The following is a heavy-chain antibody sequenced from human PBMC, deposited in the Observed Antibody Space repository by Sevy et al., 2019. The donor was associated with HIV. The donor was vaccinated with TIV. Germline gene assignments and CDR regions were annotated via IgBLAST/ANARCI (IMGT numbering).Heavy chain of an antibody. Sequence: GGSLRLSCVASGFSFSNYAMHWVRQAPGKGLEWVAVIWNDGNDKSYADSVKGRFTISRDNAKNTLYLQMNSLRAEDTAIYYCATEYNNGYDYWGQGTMSPSPQ. CDR2: IWNDGNDK. D-gene: IGHD5-18*01. J-gene: IGHJ4*02. CDR3: ATEYNNGYDY. V-gene: IGHV3-33*01. CDR1: GFSFSNYA.